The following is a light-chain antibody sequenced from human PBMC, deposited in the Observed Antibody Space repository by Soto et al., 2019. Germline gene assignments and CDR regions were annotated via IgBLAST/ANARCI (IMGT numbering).Light chain of an antibody. CDR2: AAS. Sequence: IQLTQSPSSLSASVGNRVTITCRASQGISNFLAWYQQKPGKAPKLLIYAASTLQSGVPSRFSGSGSGTEFTLTISSLQSEDFAVYYCQQYNNWPPITFGQGTRLEIK. J-gene: IGKJ5*01. CDR3: QQYNNWPPIT. CDR1: QGISNF. V-gene: IGKV1-9*01.